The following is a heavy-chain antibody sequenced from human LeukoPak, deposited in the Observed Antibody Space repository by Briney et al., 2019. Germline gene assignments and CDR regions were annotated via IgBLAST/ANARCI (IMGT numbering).Heavy chain of an antibody. J-gene: IGHJ4*02. D-gene: IGHD5-18*01. CDR3: AREIGPRQLHLWGSAFDY. CDR2: ISPSGGST. Sequence: ASVKVSCKAFGYTFTSNYMHWVRQAPGQGPEWMGVISPSGGSTTYAQKFQGRLTMTRDTSTTTVYMELSSLRSEDTAMYYCAREIGPRQLHLWGSAFDYWGQGTLVTVSS. V-gene: IGHV1-46*01. CDR1: GYTFTSNY.